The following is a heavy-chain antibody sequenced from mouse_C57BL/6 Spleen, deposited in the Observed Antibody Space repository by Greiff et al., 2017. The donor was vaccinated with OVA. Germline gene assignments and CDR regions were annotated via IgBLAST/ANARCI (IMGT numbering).Heavy chain of an antibody. CDR3: AGDYIY. V-gene: IGHV5-6*01. CDR2: ISSGGSYT. CDR1: GFTFSSYG. Sequence: EVKLMESGGDLVKPGGSLKLSCAASGFTFSSYGMSWVRQTPDKRLEWVATISSGGSYTYYPDSVKGRFTISRDNAKNTLYLQMRSLKSEDTAMYYCAGDYIYWGQGTTLTVSS. D-gene: IGHD2-12*01. J-gene: IGHJ2*01.